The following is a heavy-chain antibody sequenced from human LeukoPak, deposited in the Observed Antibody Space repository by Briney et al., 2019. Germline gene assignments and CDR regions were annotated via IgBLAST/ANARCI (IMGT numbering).Heavy chain of an antibody. CDR2: IYYSGST. Sequence: SETLSLTCTVSGGSISSYYWSWIRQPPGNGLEWIGYIYYSGSTNYNPSLKSRVTISVDTSKNQFSLKLSSVTAADTAVYYCTSTRTLDYYGMDVWGQGTTVTVSS. J-gene: IGHJ6*02. CDR3: TSTRTLDYYGMDV. CDR1: GGSISSYY. D-gene: IGHD1-1*01. V-gene: IGHV4-59*08.